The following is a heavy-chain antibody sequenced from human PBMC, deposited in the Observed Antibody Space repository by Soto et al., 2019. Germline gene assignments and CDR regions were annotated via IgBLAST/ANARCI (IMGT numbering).Heavy chain of an antibody. V-gene: IGHV3-9*01. CDR1: GFTFDDYA. CDR3: AKDHRRAVAGNGCDY. J-gene: IGHJ4*02. D-gene: IGHD6-19*01. CDR2: ISWNSGSI. Sequence: GGSLRLSCAASGFTFDDYAMHWVRQAPGKGLEWVSGISWNSGSIGCADSVKGRFTISRDNAKNSLYLQMNSLRAEDTALYYCAKDHRRAVAGNGCDYWGQGTLVTVSS.